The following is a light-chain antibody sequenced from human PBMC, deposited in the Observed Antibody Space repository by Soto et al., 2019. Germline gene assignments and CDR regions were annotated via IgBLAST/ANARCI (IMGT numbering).Light chain of an antibody. Sequence: DIVMTQTALSSPVTLGQPASISCRSSQSLVFSDGDTYLSWLQQRPGQPPRLLISRVSNRFSGVPDRFSGRGTGTNFTLTISRVEAEDVVVYYCMQATQIPQTFVQGTKLEIK. CDR1: QSLVFSDGDTY. CDR3: MQATQIPQT. J-gene: IGKJ2*01. V-gene: IGKV2-24*01. CDR2: RVS.